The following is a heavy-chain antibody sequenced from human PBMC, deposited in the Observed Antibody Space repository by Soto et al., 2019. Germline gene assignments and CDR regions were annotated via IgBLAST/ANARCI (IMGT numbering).Heavy chain of an antibody. CDR1: GGSISSGGYY. CDR2: IYYSGST. CDR3: ARDRRPRSKGRGGTIFGVVTRNDAFDI. J-gene: IGHJ3*02. V-gene: IGHV4-31*03. D-gene: IGHD3-3*01. Sequence: HVQLQESGPGLVKPSQTLSLTCTVSGGSISSGGYYWSWIRQHPGKGLEWIGYIYYSGSTYYNPSLKSRVTISVDTSKNQFSLKLSSVTAADTAVYYCARDRRPRSKGRGGTIFGVVTRNDAFDIWGQGTMVTVSS.